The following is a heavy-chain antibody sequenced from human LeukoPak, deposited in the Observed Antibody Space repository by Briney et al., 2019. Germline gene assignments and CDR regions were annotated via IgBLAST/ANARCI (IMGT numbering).Heavy chain of an antibody. CDR2: ISSNGGST. D-gene: IGHD3-10*01. Sequence: PRGSLRLSCSASGFTFSSYAMHWVRQAPGKGLEYVSAISSNGGSTYYADSVKGRFTISRDNSKNTLYLQMSSLRAEDTAVYYCVKGGITMARGVIAAFDYWGQGTLVTVSS. CDR1: GFTFSSYA. J-gene: IGHJ4*02. V-gene: IGHV3-64D*06. CDR3: VKGGITMARGVIAAFDY.